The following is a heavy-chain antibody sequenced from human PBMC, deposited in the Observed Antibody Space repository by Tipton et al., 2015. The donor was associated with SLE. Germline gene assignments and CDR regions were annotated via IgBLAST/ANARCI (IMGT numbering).Heavy chain of an antibody. CDR2: ISSSSSTI. Sequence: SLRLSCAASGFTFSSYSMNWVRQAPGKGLEWVSYISSSSSTIYYADSVKGRFTISKDNAKNSLYLQMSSLRAEDTAVYYCAREIYDYVWGRLDAFDIWGQGTMVTVSS. J-gene: IGHJ3*02. V-gene: IGHV3-48*01. D-gene: IGHD3-16*01. CDR3: AREIYDYVWGRLDAFDI. CDR1: GFTFSSYS.